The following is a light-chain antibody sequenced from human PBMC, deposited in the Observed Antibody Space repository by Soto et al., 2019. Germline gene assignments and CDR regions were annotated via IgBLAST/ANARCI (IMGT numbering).Light chain of an antibody. CDR3: QHYSGYSRT. J-gene: IGKJ1*01. Sequence: DIQMTQSPSTLSASVGDTVTITCRASQSISSWLAWYQQKPGKAPKLLIYRASTLQSGVPSRFSGSGSGTEFTLTISSLQPDDFATYYCQHYSGYSRTFGQGTKVDIK. CDR2: RAS. V-gene: IGKV1-5*03. CDR1: QSISSW.